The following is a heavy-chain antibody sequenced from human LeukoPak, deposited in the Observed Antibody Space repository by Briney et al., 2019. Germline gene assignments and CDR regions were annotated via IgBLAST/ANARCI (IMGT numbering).Heavy chain of an antibody. Sequence: GGSLRLSCAASGFTFSSYEMNWVRQAPGKGLEWVSVIYSGGSTYYAGSVKGRFTISRDNSKNTLYLQMNSLRAEDTAVYYCARERSNYYYMDVWGKGTTVTVSS. CDR2: IYSGGST. CDR3: ARERSNYYYMDV. V-gene: IGHV3-53*01. J-gene: IGHJ6*03. D-gene: IGHD3/OR15-3a*01. CDR1: GFTFSSYE.